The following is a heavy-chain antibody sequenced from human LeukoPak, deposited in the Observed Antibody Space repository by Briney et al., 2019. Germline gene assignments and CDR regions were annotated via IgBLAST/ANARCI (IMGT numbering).Heavy chain of an antibody. D-gene: IGHD6-13*01. CDR1: GFTFSTYT. CDR2: IGSSGGGI. V-gene: IGHV3-23*01. Sequence: GSLRLSCAASGFTFSTYTMYWVRHPPGKGLEWVSIIGSSGGGIHYADSVKGRFTISRDNSKNTLYLQMSSLRAEDTAVYYCVKYSNSCYDPWGQGTLVTVSS. CDR3: VKYSNSCYDP. J-gene: IGHJ5*02.